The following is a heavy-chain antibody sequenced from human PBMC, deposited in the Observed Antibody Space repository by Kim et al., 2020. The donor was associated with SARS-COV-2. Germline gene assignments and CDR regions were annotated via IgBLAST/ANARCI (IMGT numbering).Heavy chain of an antibody. V-gene: IGHV1-69*13. CDR1: GGTFSSYA. J-gene: IGHJ4*02. CDR2: IIPIFGTA. Sequence: SVKVSCKASGGTFSSYAISWVRQAPGQGLEWMGGIIPIFGTANYAQKFQGRVTITADESTSTAYMELSSLRSEDTAVYYCARSDTAMVWGGVYWGQGTLVTVSS. CDR3: ARSDTAMVWGGVY. D-gene: IGHD5-18*01.